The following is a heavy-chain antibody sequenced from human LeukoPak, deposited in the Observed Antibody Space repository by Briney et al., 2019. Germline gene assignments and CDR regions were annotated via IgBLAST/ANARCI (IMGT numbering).Heavy chain of an antibody. CDR2: IYYSGST. CDR3: VRSTIAAAGSYWYFDL. Sequence: SETLSLTCTVSGGSISSYYWSWIRQPPGKGLEWIGYIYYSGSTNYNPSPKSRVTLSVDTSKNQFSLKLSSVTAADTAVYYCVRSTIAAAGSYWYFDLWGRGTLVTVSS. CDR1: GGSISSYY. V-gene: IGHV4-59*01. D-gene: IGHD6-13*01. J-gene: IGHJ2*01.